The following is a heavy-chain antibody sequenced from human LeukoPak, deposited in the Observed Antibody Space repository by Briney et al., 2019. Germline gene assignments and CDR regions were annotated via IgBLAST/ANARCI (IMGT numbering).Heavy chain of an antibody. D-gene: IGHD2-2*02. CDR3: ARSSGAISNYYYYHMDV. J-gene: IGHJ6*03. CDR2: ISSSGSTI. V-gene: IGHV3-48*03. Sequence: GGSLRLSCAASGFTFSSYEMNWVRQAPGKGLEWVSYISSSGSTIYYADSVKGRFTISRDNAKNSLYLQMNSLRAEDTAVYYCARSSGAISNYYYYHMDVWGKGTTVTISS. CDR1: GFTFSSYE.